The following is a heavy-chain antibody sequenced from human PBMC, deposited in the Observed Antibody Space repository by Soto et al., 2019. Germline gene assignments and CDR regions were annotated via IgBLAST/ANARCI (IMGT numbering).Heavy chain of an antibody. CDR3: ARTPTGGNRFVSGMDV. J-gene: IGHJ6*02. Sequence: SGPTLVKPTQTLTLTCTFSGFSLSTSGMCVSWIRQPPGKALEWLALIDWDDDKYYSTSLKTRLTISKDTSKNQVVLTMTNMDPVDTATYYCARTPTGGNRFVSGMDVWGQGTTVTVSS. D-gene: IGHD2-15*01. CDR2: IDWDDDK. V-gene: IGHV2-70*01. CDR1: GFSLSTSGMC.